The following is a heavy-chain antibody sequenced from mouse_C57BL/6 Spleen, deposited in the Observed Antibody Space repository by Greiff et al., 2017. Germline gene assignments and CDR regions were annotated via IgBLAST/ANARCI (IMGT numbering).Heavy chain of an antibody. CDR1: GYAFSSSW. V-gene: IGHV1-82*01. CDR3: ARSEDDYDAFAY. CDR2: IYPGDGDT. J-gene: IGHJ3*01. D-gene: IGHD2-4*01. Sequence: VQLQQSGPELVKPGASVKISCKASGYAFSSSWMNWVKQRPGKGLEWIGRIYPGDGDTNYNGKFKGKATLTADKSSSTAYMQLSSLTSEDSAVYFCARSEDDYDAFAYWGQGTLVTVSA.